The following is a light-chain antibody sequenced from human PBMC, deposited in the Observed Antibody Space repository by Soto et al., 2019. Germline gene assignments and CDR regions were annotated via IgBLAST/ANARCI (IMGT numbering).Light chain of an antibody. V-gene: IGKV1-6*01. CDR1: HDIRSD. Sequence: ATQMTQSPSSLSASVGDRVTITCRASHDIRSDLAWYQKKSGKAPKLLIYAASSLQSGVPSRFSGSGSGSYFTLTISSLQPEDFATYYCLQDYTYPRTFGKGTSVDI. J-gene: IGKJ1*01. CDR2: AAS. CDR3: LQDYTYPRT.